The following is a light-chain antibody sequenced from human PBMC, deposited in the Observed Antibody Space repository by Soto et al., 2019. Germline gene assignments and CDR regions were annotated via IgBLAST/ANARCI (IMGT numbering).Light chain of an antibody. J-gene: IGLJ2*01. Sequence: QSVLTQPPSASASLGASVTLTCTLSSGYSNYKVDWYQQRPGKGPRFVMRVGTGGIVGSKGDGIPDRFSVLGSGLNRYLTIKNIQEEDESDYHCGADHGSGSNFVYVFAGGTKVTVL. CDR1: SGYSNYK. CDR2: VGTGGIVG. CDR3: GADHGSGSNFVYV. V-gene: IGLV9-49*01.